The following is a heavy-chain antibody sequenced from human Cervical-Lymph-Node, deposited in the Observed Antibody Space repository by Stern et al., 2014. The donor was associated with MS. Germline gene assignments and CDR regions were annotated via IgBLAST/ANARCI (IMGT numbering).Heavy chain of an antibody. D-gene: IGHD6-19*01. CDR1: GYTFSSYD. J-gene: IGHJ4*02. Sequence: VQLVQSGAEVKKPGASVKVSCKASGYTFSSYDITWVRQAPGQGLEWMGWISVYSDNTNYAQKFQGRVTMTTDTSTSTAYLELRSLRSDDTAVYYCSRAKQRYNRGPNYFDYWGQGTLVSVSS. CDR3: SRAKQRYNRGPNYFDY. V-gene: IGHV1-18*01. CDR2: ISVYSDNT.